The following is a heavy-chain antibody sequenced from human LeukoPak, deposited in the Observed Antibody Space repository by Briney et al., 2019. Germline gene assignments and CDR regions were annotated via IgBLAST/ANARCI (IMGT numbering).Heavy chain of an antibody. CDR3: ASSLRTTVTTGDNWFDP. J-gene: IGHJ5*02. CDR1: GGSISSGGYY. D-gene: IGHD4-11*01. V-gene: IGHV4-31*03. Sequence: SETLSLTCTVSGGSISSGGYYWSWIRQHPGKGLEWIGYIYYSGSTYYNPSLKSRVTISVDTSKNQFSLKLSSVTAADTAVYYCASSLRTTVTTGDNWFDPWGQGTLVTVSS. CDR2: IYYSGST.